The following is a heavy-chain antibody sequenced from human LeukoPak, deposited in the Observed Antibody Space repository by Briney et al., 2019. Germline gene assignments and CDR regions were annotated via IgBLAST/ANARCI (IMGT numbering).Heavy chain of an antibody. CDR3: AKAGKVSPYYFDY. Sequence: PGGSLRLSCAASGFTFSSYGMHWVRQAPGKGLEWVAFIRYDGSNKYYADSVKGRFTISRDNSKNTLYLQMNSLRAEDTAVYYCAKAGKVSPYYFDYWGQGTLVTVSS. CDR1: GFTFSSYG. V-gene: IGHV3-30*02. D-gene: IGHD3-10*01. J-gene: IGHJ4*02. CDR2: IRYDGSNK.